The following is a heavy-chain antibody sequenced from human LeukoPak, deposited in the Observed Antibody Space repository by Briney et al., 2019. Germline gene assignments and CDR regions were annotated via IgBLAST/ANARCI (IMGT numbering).Heavy chain of an antibody. V-gene: IGHV4-61*02. J-gene: IGHJ5*02. CDR2: IYTSGST. Sequence: PSQTLSLTCTVSGGSISSGSYYWSWIRQPAGKGLEWIGRIYTSGSTNYNPSLKSRATISVDTPKNQFPLKLSSVTAADTAVYYCARVVVVAAYNWFDPWGQGTLVTVSS. CDR1: GGSISSGSYY. CDR3: ARVVVVAAYNWFDP. D-gene: IGHD2-15*01.